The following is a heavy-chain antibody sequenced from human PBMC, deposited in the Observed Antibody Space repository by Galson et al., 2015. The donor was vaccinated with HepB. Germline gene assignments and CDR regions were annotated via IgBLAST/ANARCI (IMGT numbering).Heavy chain of an antibody. Sequence: SLRLSCAASGFTFSSYWMHWVRQAPGKGLVWVSRINSDGSSTSYADSVKGRFTISRDNAKNTLYLQMNSLRAEDTAVYYCARVGGSSWSLYYYYYYGMDVWGQGTTVTVSS. J-gene: IGHJ6*02. D-gene: IGHD6-13*01. V-gene: IGHV3-74*01. CDR3: ARVGGSSWSLYYYYYYGMDV. CDR2: INSDGSST. CDR1: GFTFSSYW.